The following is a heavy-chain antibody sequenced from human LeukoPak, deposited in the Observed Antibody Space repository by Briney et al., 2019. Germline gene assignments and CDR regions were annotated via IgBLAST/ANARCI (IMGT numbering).Heavy chain of an antibody. CDR1: GFPFSSYS. D-gene: IGHD5-18*01. V-gene: IGHV3-48*02. CDR2: ISGSSSTI. J-gene: IGHJ1*01. CDR3: ARGYSYGTLGVQH. Sequence: GGSLRLSCAASGFPFSSYSMNWVRQAPGKGLEWVSYISGSSSTIYYADSVKGRFTISRDDAKNSLYLQMNSLRDEDTAVYYCARGYSYGTLGVQHWGQGTLVTVSS.